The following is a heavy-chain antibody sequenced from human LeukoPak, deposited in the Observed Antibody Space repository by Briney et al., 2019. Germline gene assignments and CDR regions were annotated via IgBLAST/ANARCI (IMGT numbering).Heavy chain of an antibody. V-gene: IGHV4-34*01. J-gene: IGHJ3*02. Sequence: SETLSLTCAVYGGSFSDYYWSWIRQPPGKGLEWIGEINHSGSTNYNPSLKSRVTISVDTSKNQFSLKLSSVTAADTAVYYCARVPSTGAFDIWGQGTMVTVSS. CDR2: INHSGST. CDR1: GGSFSDYY. CDR3: ARVPSTGAFDI.